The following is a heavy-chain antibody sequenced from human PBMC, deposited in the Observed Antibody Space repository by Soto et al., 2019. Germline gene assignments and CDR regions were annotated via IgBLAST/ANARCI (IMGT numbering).Heavy chain of an antibody. J-gene: IGHJ4*02. D-gene: IGHD3-16*02. Sequence: GGSLRLSCAASGFTFSSYAMHWVRQAPGKGLEWVAVISYDGSNKYYADSVKGRFTISRDNSKNTLYLQMNSLRAEDTAVYYCARDLSGYTFDYWGQGTLVTVSS. CDR1: GFTFSSYA. CDR2: ISYDGSNK. V-gene: IGHV3-30-3*01. CDR3: ARDLSGYTFDY.